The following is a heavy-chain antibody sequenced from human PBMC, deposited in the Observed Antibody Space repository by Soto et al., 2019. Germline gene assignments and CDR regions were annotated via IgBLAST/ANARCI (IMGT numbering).Heavy chain of an antibody. D-gene: IGHD6-6*01. V-gene: IGHV4-59*01. CDR2: IYYSGST. Sequence: KASETLSLTCTVSGGSISSYYWSWIRQPPGKGLEWIGYIYYSGSTNYNPSLKSRVTISVDTSKNQFSLKLSSVTAADTAVYYCARDSSSSYHNWFDPWGQGTLVTVSS. CDR3: ARDSSSSYHNWFDP. J-gene: IGHJ5*02. CDR1: GGSISSYY.